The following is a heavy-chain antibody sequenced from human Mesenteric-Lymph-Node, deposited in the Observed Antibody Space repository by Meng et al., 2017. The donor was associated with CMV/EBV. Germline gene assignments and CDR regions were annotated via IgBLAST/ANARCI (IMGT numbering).Heavy chain of an antibody. CDR1: GGSISSSAYY. V-gene: IGHV4-39*01. J-gene: IGHJ4*02. Sequence: GPLRLSCTVSGGSISSSAYYWGWIRQPPGKGLEWIGSIYYTGSTYYNPSLKSRVTISVDTSKNQFSLKLSSVTAADTAVYYCARPSHYYNSGSSNSEFWGQGILVTVSS. CDR2: IYYTGST. CDR3: ARPSHYYNSGSSNSEF. D-gene: IGHD3-10*01.